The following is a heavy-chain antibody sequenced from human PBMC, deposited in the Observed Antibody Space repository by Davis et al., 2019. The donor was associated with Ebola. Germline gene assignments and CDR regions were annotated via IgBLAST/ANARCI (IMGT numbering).Heavy chain of an antibody. CDR2: IYYSGST. D-gene: IGHD3-22*01. Sequence: MPSETLSLTCTVSGGSIGSSSYYWGWIRQPPGKGLEWIGSIYYSGSTYYNPSLKSRVTISVETSKNQFSLKLSSVTAADTAVYYCARMTGYYYDSSGYYRYDAFDIWGQGTMVTVSS. V-gene: IGHV4-39*01. J-gene: IGHJ3*02. CDR3: ARMTGYYYDSSGYYRYDAFDI. CDR1: GGSIGSSSYY.